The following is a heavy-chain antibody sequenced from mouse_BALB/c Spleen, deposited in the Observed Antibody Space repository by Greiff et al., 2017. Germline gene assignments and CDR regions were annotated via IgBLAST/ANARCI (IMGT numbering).Heavy chain of an antibody. CDR2: IDPANGNT. CDR1: GFNIKDTY. V-gene: IGHV14-3*02. J-gene: IGHJ3*01. Sequence: EVQLVESGAELVKPGASVKLSCTASGFNIKDTYMHWVKQRPEQGLEWIGRIDPANGNTKYDPKFQGKATITADTSSNTAYLQLSSLTSEDTAVYYCSPYGYPAYWGQGTLVTVSA. D-gene: IGHD2-2*01. CDR3: SPYGYPAY.